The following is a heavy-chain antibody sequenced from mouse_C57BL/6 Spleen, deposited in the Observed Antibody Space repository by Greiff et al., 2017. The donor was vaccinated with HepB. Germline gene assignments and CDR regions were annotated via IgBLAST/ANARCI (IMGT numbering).Heavy chain of an antibody. D-gene: IGHD2-3*01. CDR2: IDPSDSYT. CDR3: ARGLLREAWFAY. J-gene: IGHJ3*01. V-gene: IGHV1-69*01. Sequence: VQLQQPGAELVMPGASVKLSCKASGYTFTSYWMHWVKQRPGQGLEWIGEIDPSDSYTNYNQKFKGKSTLTVDKSSSTAYMQLISLTSEDSAVYYCARGLLREAWFAYWGQGTLVTVSA. CDR1: GYTFTSYW.